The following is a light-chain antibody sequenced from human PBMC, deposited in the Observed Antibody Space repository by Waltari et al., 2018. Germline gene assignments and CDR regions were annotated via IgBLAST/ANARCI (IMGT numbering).Light chain of an antibody. CDR3: QQYFDNPRT. CDR1: QSILYTSNNQNY. CDR2: WAS. V-gene: IGKV4-1*01. J-gene: IGKJ2*01. Sequence: EIVMTQSPESLAVSLGETATITCKSSQSILYTSNNQNYLAWYQQKPGQPPRLLIYWASSRDSGVPDRFSGSWSGTDFTLTISSLQAEDVAVYYCQQYFDNPRTFGQGTRLEIK.